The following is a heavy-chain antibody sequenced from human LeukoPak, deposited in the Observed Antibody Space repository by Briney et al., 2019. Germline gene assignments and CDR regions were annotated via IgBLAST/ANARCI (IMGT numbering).Heavy chain of an antibody. CDR3: ATGSEVVIAAPAY. D-gene: IGHD6-6*01. J-gene: IGHJ4*02. CDR2: IWHDGSIK. V-gene: IGHV3-33*03. Sequence: GSLRLSCATSGFRFGAFAMHWVRQAPGKGPEWLGIIWHDGSIKYYVDSVKGRFSISRDNSKNTVYLQMNSLKTDDTAMYYCATGSEVVIAAPAYWGQGALVVVSS. CDR1: GFRFGAFA.